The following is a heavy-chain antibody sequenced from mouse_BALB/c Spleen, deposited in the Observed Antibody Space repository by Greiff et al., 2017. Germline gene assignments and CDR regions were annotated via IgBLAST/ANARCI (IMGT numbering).Heavy chain of an antibody. CDR3: ASPLLRPSAWCAY. D-gene: IGHD1-2*01. CDR2: IWAGGST. CDR1: GFSLTSYG. Sequence: VQLQQSGPGLVAPSQSLSITCTVSGFSLTSYGVHWVRQPPGKGLEWLGVIWAGGSTNYNSALMSRLSISKDNSKSQVFLKMNSLQTDDTAMYYCASPLLRPSAWCAYWGQGTLVTVSA. V-gene: IGHV2-9*02. J-gene: IGHJ3*01.